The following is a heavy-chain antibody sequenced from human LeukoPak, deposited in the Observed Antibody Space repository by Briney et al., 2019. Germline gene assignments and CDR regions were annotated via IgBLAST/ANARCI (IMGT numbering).Heavy chain of an antibody. D-gene: IGHD3-22*01. Sequence: ASVKVSCKASGYSFSDYGITWVRQAPGQGFEGRGWIGAYNGNTNYVQKFQGRVTMTTDTSTSTAYMELRSLRSDDTAVYYCARYPPGSITMIDYWGQGTLVTVSS. CDR1: GYSFSDYG. CDR3: ARYPPGSITMIDY. J-gene: IGHJ4*02. V-gene: IGHV1-18*01. CDR2: IGAYNGNT.